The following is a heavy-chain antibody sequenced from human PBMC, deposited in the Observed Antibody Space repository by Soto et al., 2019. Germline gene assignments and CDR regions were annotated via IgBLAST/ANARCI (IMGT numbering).Heavy chain of an antibody. Sequence: QVQLQESGPGLVRPSETLSLTCTVSGDAMSSNYWSWIRQPPGKGLEWIGYVYYAGATSYNPSLKSRVTISVDMSKNQFSLKLSSVTAADTAVYYCARAMGDWGTYYYYYGMDVWGQGTTVTVSS. CDR1: GDAMSSNY. J-gene: IGHJ6*02. CDR2: VYYAGAT. D-gene: IGHD3-16*01. V-gene: IGHV4-59*01. CDR3: ARAMGDWGTYYYYYGMDV.